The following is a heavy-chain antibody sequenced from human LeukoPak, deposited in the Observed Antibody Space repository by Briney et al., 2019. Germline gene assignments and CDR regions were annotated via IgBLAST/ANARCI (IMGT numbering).Heavy chain of an antibody. CDR1: GFMFSSYW. J-gene: IGHJ3*02. CDR2: IRQDGGEG. V-gene: IGHV3-7*01. D-gene: IGHD3-10*01. Sequence: GGSLRLSCAASGFMFSSYWMTWVRQAPGKGLEWVANIRQDGGEGYYVDSVKGRFTVSRDNAKNFVYLQLNSLRVEDTAVYHCARERRITMVRGVRRDAFDIWGQGTMVTVSS. CDR3: ARERRITMVRGVRRDAFDI.